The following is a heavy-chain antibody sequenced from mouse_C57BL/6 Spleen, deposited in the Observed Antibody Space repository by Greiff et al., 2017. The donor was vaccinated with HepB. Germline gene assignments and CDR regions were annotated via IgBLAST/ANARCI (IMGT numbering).Heavy chain of an antibody. CDR3: TRNYGSSYGIFAY. CDR2: IYPGNSDT. V-gene: IGHV1-5*01. Sequence: VQLQQSGTVLARPGASVKMSCKTSGYTFTSYWMHWVNQRPGQGLEWIGAIYPGNSDTSYNQKFKGKAKLTAVTSASTAYMELSSLTNEDSAVYYCTRNYGSSYGIFAYWGQGTLVTVSA. J-gene: IGHJ3*01. CDR1: GYTFTSYW. D-gene: IGHD1-1*01.